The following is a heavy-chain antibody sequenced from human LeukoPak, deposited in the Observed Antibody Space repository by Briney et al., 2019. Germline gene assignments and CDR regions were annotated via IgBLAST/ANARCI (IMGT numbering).Heavy chain of an antibody. V-gene: IGHV3-48*01. J-gene: IGHJ6*03. CDR1: GFTFSRDS. CDR2: INGGGSPI. Sequence: GGSLRLSCAASGFTFSRDSMNWVRQAPGKGLEWVSYINGGGSPIFYADSVRGRFTISRDNAKSSLHLQMNSLRAEDTAVYYCARFAAGGSYYYYMDVWGKGTTVTVSS. D-gene: IGHD6-25*01. CDR3: ARFAAGGSYYYYMDV.